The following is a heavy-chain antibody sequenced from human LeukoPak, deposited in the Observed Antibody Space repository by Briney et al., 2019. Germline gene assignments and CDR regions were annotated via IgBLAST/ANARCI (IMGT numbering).Heavy chain of an antibody. CDR2: INPNSGGT. CDR3: ARAFPYSSGWFLSFDP. V-gene: IGHV1-2*02. D-gene: IGHD6-19*01. J-gene: IGHJ5*02. CDR1: GYTFTAYY. Sequence: GASVKVSCKASGYTFTAYYMHWVRQAPGQGLDWMGWINPNSGGTNYAQKFQGRVTMTRDTSISTAYTELSRLRSDDTAVYYCARAFPYSSGWFLSFDPSGQGSLVTVSS.